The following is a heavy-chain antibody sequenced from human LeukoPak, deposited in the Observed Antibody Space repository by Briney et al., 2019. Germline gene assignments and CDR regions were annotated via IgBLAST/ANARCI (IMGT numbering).Heavy chain of an antibody. CDR1: GGSISSGGYY. CDR2: IYYSGST. J-gene: IGHJ3*02. D-gene: IGHD3-22*01. Sequence: PSETLSLTCTVSGGSISSGGYYWSWIRQHPGKGLEWIGYIYYSGSTYYNPSLKSRVTISVDTSKNQFSLKLSSVTAADTAVYYCARGNDSSVWIIAFDIWGQGTTVTVSS. CDR3: ARGNDSSVWIIAFDI. V-gene: IGHV4-31*03.